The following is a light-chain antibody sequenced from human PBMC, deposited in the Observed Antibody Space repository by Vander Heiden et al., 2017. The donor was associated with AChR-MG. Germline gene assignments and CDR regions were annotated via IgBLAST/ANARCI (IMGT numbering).Light chain of an antibody. CDR3: HYYGTSPHT. Sequence: ECVLTQSPLTLSLSPGERVPFSCRPSHTARSNWFPWYQQKPGQAPRLRIYGASNRATGIPERFSGSGSGTDFTLTISRLEPEDFAVYFCHYYGTSPHTFGQGTKLQSK. CDR1: HTARSNW. CDR2: GAS. V-gene: IGKV3-20*01. J-gene: IGKJ2*01.